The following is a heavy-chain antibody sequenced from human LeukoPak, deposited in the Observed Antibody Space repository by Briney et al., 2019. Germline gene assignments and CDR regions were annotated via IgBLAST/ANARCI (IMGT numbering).Heavy chain of an antibody. J-gene: IGHJ4*02. V-gene: IGHV4-59*12. Sequence: SETLSLTCTVSGVSIRTYFWTWLPQPPGKGLEWIGYIDDRGNTNYNPSLKSRVTISVDTSKNQFSLKLSSVTAADTAVYYCARVEMATTLADYWGQGTLVTVSS. CDR3: ARVEMATTLADY. CDR1: GVSIRTYF. CDR2: IDDRGNT. D-gene: IGHD5-24*01.